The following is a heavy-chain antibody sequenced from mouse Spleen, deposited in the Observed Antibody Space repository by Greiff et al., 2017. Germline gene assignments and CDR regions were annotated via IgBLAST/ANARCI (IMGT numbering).Heavy chain of an antibody. CDR3: TRQSYDGYFDY. CDR2: IDPETGGT. J-gene: IGHJ2*01. D-gene: IGHD2-3*01. CDR1: GYTFTDYE. V-gene: IGHV1-15*01. Sequence: QVQLQQSGAELVRPGASVTLSCKASGYTFTDYEMHWVKQTPVHGLEWIGAIDPETGGTAYNQKFKGKAILTADKSSSTAYMELRSLTSEDSAVYYCTRQSYDGYFDYWGQGTTLTVSS.